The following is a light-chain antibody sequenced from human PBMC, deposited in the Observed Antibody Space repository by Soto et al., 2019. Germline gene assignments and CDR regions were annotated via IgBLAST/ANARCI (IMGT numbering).Light chain of an antibody. J-gene: IGLJ2*01. CDR3: SSDTSSSIVV. CDR1: SSDVGGYNY. Sequence: QSALTQPASVSGSPGQSITISCTGTSSDVGGYNYVSWYQQHPGKAPKLMIYEVSNRPSGVSNRFSGSKSGNTASLTISGLQAEDEADYYCSSDTSSSIVVFGGGTKLTVL. V-gene: IGLV2-14*01. CDR2: EVS.